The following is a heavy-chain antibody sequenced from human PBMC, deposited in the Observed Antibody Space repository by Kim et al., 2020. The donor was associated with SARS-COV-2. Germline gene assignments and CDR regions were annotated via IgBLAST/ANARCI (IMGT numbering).Heavy chain of an antibody. CDR1: GGSFSGYY. CDR3: ARGSRLRGFWSGYWDY. CDR2: INHSGST. D-gene: IGHD3-3*01. Sequence: SETLSLTCAVYGGSFSGYYWSWIRQPPGKGLEWIGEINHSGSTNYNPSLKSRVTISVDTSKNQFSLKLSSVTAADTAVYYCARGSRLRGFWSGYWDYWGQGTLVTVSS. J-gene: IGHJ4*02. V-gene: IGHV4-34*01.